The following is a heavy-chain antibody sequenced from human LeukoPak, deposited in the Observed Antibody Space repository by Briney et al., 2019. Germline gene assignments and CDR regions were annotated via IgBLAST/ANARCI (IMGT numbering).Heavy chain of an antibody. J-gene: IGHJ4*02. D-gene: IGHD6-19*01. CDR3: ARGFISSGWYY. V-gene: IGHV1-8*03. CDR1: GYTFTSYD. CDR2: MNPNSGNT. Sequence: ASVKVSCKASGYTFTSYDINWVRQATGQGLEWMGWMNPNSGNTGCAQKFQGRVTITRNTSISTAYMELSSLRSEDTAVYYCARGFISSGWYYWGQGTLVTVSS.